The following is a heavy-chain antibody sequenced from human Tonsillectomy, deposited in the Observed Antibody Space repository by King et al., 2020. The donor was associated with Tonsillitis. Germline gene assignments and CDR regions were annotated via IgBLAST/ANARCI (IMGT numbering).Heavy chain of an antibody. D-gene: IGHD3-3*01. Sequence: VQLVQSGAEVKKPGASVKVSCKASGYTFTSYAMHWVRQAPGQRLEWMGWINAGNGNTKYSQKFQGRVTITRDTSAGTVYMELSSLRSEDTAVYYCARVSRYDFWSGESVFDYWGQGTLVTVSS. CDR1: GYTFTSYA. CDR3: ARVSRYDFWSGESVFDY. CDR2: INAGNGNT. J-gene: IGHJ4*02. V-gene: IGHV1-3*01.